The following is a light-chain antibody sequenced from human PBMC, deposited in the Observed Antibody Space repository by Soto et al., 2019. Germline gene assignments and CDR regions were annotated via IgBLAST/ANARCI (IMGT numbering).Light chain of an antibody. Sequence: QSALTQPPSVSGSPGQSVTISCTGTSSDVGAFNYVSWYQHHPGKVPKFLIYEVNKKPSGVPDRFSGSKSGNTASLTVSGLPPEDEAEYFCSSFVDGTSYVFGTGTQLTVL. V-gene: IGLV2-8*01. CDR1: SSDVGAFNY. J-gene: IGLJ7*01. CDR2: EVN. CDR3: SSFVDGTSYV.